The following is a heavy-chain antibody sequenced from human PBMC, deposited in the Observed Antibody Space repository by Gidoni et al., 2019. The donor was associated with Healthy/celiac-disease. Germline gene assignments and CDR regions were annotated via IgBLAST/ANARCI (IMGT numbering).Heavy chain of an antibody. D-gene: IGHD2-2*01. J-gene: IGHJ3*02. CDR2: ISGSGGST. CDR1: GFTFSSYA. Sequence: EVQLLESGGGLVQPGGSLRLSCAASGFTFSSYAMSWVRQAPGKGLEWVSAISGSGGSTYYADSVKGRFTISRDNSKNTLYLQMNSLRAEDTAVYYCAKDDLPPYIVVVPAAISGAFDIWGQGTMVTVSS. CDR3: AKDDLPPYIVVVPAAISGAFDI. V-gene: IGHV3-23*01.